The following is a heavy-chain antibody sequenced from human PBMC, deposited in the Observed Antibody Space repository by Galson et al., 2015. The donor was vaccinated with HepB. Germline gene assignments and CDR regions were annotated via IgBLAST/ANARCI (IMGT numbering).Heavy chain of an antibody. CDR1: GGSISSGGYY. D-gene: IGHD6-6*01. CDR3: ARGSGIAARPDLDY. CDR2: IYYSGST. J-gene: IGHJ4*02. Sequence: LSLTCTVSGGSISSGGYYWSWIRQHPGKGLEWIGYIYYSGSTYYNPSLKSRLTISVDTSKNQFSLNLSSVTAADTAVYYCARGSGIAARPDLDYWGQGTLVTVSS. V-gene: IGHV4-31*03.